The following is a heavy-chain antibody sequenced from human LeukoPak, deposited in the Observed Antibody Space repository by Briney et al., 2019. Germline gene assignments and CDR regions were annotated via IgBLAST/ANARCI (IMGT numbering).Heavy chain of an antibody. J-gene: IGHJ4*02. D-gene: IGHD3-9*01. CDR1: GGSISSSSYY. CDR3: AREANRVIDILTGYYIPYFDY. V-gene: IGHV4-39*07. CDR2: IYYSGST. Sequence: SETLSLTCTVSGGSISSSSYYWGWIRQPPGKGLEWIGSIYYSGSTYYNPSLKSRVTMSVDTSKNQFSLKLSSVTAADTAVYYCAREANRVIDILTGYYIPYFDYWGQGTLVTVSS.